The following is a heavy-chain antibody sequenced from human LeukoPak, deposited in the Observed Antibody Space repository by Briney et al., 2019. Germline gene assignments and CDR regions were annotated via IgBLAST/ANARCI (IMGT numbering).Heavy chain of an antibody. Sequence: GGSLRLSXKGSGYSFTSYWIGWVRQMPGKGLGWMGIIYPGDSDTRYSPSFQGQVTISADKSISTAYLQWSSLKASDTAMYYCARQKWYSSGCSIWGQGTMVTVSS. CDR1: GYSFTSYW. V-gene: IGHV5-51*01. J-gene: IGHJ3*02. CDR2: IYPGDSDT. CDR3: ARQKWYSSGCSI. D-gene: IGHD6-19*01.